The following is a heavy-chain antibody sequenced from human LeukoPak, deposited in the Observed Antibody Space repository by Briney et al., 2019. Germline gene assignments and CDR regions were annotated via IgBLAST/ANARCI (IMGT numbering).Heavy chain of an antibody. CDR3: ARGIYNDY. V-gene: IGHV1-2*02. Sequence: ASVKVSCKASGYTFNGHHIHWVRRAPGQGLERMGWINPNSGGTNYAQNFQGRVTMTRDTSISTAYMELLRLRSDDTAVYYCARGIYNDYWGQGTLVTVSS. CDR2: INPNSGGT. J-gene: IGHJ4*02. D-gene: IGHD3-10*01. CDR1: GYTFNGHH.